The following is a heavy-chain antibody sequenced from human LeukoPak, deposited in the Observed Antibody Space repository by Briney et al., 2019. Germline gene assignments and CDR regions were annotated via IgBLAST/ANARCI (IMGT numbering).Heavy chain of an antibody. J-gene: IGHJ5*02. CDR1: GGSISSYY. Sequence: SETLSLTCTVSGGSISSYYWSWIRQPPGKGLEWIGYIYYSGSTNYNPSLKSRVTMSVDTSKNQFSLKLSSVTAADTAVYYCARDIRRGVYYYGSGSPFDPWGQGTLVTVSS. V-gene: IGHV4-59*12. CDR2: IYYSGST. CDR3: ARDIRRGVYYYGSGSPFDP. D-gene: IGHD3-10*01.